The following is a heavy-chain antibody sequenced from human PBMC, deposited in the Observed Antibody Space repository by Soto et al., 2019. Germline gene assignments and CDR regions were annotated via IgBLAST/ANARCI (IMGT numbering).Heavy chain of an antibody. V-gene: IGHV3-21*03. D-gene: IGHD6-19*01. Sequence: GGSLRLSCAASGFTFSSYSMNWVRQAPGKGLEWVSSISSSSSYIYYADSVKGRFTISRDNAKNSLYLQMNSLRAEDTAVYYCARDGVPLPVAGNYMDVWGKGTTVTVSS. CDR1: GFTFSSYS. CDR2: ISSSSSYI. CDR3: ARDGVPLPVAGNYMDV. J-gene: IGHJ6*03.